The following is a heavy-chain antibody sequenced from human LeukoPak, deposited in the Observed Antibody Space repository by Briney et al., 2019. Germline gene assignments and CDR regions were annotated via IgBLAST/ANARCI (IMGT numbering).Heavy chain of an antibody. J-gene: IGHJ4*02. Sequence: GGSLRLSCAASGFTFSSYWMNWVRQAPGKGLVWVSRIASDGSSTTYADSVKGRFSISRDNAKNTLYLQMNSLRVEDTAVYYCARDRLNRAYCGNDCYSAAFDYWGQGTLVTVSS. CDR2: IASDGSST. CDR1: GFTFSSYW. CDR3: ARDRLNRAYCGNDCYSAAFDY. V-gene: IGHV3-74*01. D-gene: IGHD2-21*02.